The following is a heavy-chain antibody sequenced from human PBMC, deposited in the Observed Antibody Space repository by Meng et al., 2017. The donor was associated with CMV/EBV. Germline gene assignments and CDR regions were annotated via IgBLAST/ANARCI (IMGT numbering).Heavy chain of an antibody. CDR1: GGSISSYY. D-gene: IGHD3-22*01. Sequence: QVQLQESGPGLVKPSVTLSLTCTVSGGSISSYYWSWIRQPAGKGLEWIGRIYTSGSTNYNPSLKSRVTMSVDTSKNQFSLKLSSVTAADTAVYYCARGGLYYYDSSGHFDYWGQGTLVTVSS. J-gene: IGHJ4*02. CDR3: ARGGLYYYDSSGHFDY. V-gene: IGHV4-4*07. CDR2: IYTSGST.